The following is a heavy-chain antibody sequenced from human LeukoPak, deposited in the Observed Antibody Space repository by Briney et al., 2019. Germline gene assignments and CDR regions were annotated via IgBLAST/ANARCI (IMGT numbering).Heavy chain of an antibody. D-gene: IGHD5/OR15-5a*01. CDR1: GFAFSTYW. CDR2: IKQDGSEK. J-gene: IGHJ4*02. CDR3: ARVSTGSEYFDY. V-gene: IGHV3-7*02. Sequence: RGSPSLSCAASGFAFSTYWMNWVCQAPGKGLEWVANIKQDGSEKYYVDSVKGRFTTSRDNAKNSLFLQMNNLRAEDTAVYYCARVSTGSEYFDYWGQRTLLTVSS.